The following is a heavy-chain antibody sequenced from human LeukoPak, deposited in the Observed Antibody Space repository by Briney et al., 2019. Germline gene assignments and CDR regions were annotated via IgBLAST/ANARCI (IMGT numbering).Heavy chain of an antibody. CDR3: ARIRTPDYHGSGSYAYYFDY. D-gene: IGHD3-10*01. J-gene: IGHJ4*02. CDR2: IKQDGSEK. Sequence: GGSLRLSCAASGFTFSSYWMSWVRQAPGKGLEWVANIKQDGSEKYYVDSVKGRFTISRDNAKNSLYLQMNSLRAEDTAVYYCARIRTPDYHGSGSYAYYFDYWGQGTLVTVSS. CDR1: GFTFSSYW. V-gene: IGHV3-7*03.